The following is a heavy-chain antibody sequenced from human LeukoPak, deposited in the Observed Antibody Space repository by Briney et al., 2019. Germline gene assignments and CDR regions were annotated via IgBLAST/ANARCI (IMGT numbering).Heavy chain of an antibody. CDR2: IRSKAYGGTT. D-gene: IGHD5-12*01. J-gene: IGHJ4*02. V-gene: IGHV3-49*04. CDR3: TTYGGYSRDY. CDR1: GFTFGDYA. Sequence: GGSLRLSCTASGFTFGDYAMSWVRQAPGKGLEWVGFIRSKAYGGTTEYAASVKGRFTISRDDSKSIAYLQMNSLKTEDTAVYYCTTYGGYSRDYWGQGTLVTVSS.